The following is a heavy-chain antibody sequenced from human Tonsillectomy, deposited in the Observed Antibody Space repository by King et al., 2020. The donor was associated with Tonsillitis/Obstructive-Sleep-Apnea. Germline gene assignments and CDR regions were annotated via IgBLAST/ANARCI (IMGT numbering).Heavy chain of an antibody. CDR1: GFTFSSYS. Sequence: QLVQSGGGLVKPGGSLRLSCAASGFTFSSYSMNWVRQAPGKGLEWVSSISSSSSYIYYADSVKGRFTISRDNAKNSLYLQMNSLRAEDTAVYYCAAPYPRGGDCYLDYWGQGNLVTVSS. V-gene: IGHV3-21*01. CDR2: ISSSSSYI. D-gene: IGHD2-21*01. CDR3: AAPYPRGGDCYLDY. J-gene: IGHJ4*02.